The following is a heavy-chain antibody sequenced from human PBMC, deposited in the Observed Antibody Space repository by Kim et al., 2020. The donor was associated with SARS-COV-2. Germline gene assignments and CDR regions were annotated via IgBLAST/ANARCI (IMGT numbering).Heavy chain of an antibody. J-gene: IGHJ4*02. D-gene: IGHD3-3*01. CDR3: ARDRYYDFWSGYSGCLDY. Sequence: GGSLRLSCAASGFTFSDYYMSWIRQAPGKGLEWVSYISSSGSTIYYADSVKGRFTISRDNAKNSLYLQMNSLRAEDTAVYYCARDRYYDFWSGYSGCLDYWGQGTLVTVSS. CDR2: ISSSGSTI. V-gene: IGHV3-11*01. CDR1: GFTFSDYY.